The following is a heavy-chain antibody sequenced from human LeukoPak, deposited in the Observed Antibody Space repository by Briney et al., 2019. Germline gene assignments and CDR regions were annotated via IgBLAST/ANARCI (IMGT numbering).Heavy chain of an antibody. CDR2: VSHSDSNT. CDR1: GLTFSSYV. Sequence: GGSLRLSCTASGLTFSSYVMSSVRQAPGKGLEWDSVVSHSDSNTYYADSVKGRFTISRDNSQDTVYLQMNSLRADDTAVYYCARDGLVGAGDYLDYWGRGTLVTVSS. CDR3: ARDGLVGAGDYLDY. D-gene: IGHD1-26*01. V-gene: IGHV3-23*01. J-gene: IGHJ4*02.